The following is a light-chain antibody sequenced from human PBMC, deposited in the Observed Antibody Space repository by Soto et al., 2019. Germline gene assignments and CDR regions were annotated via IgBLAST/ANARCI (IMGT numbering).Light chain of an antibody. V-gene: IGKV1-6*01. CDR3: QQSYSNPIT. CDR2: AAS. CDR1: QGIRND. Sequence: AIQMTQSPSSLSASVGDRVTITCRASQGIRNDLGWYQQTPGKAPKLLIYAASSLQSGVPSRFSGRRSGTDCTLTLSSLQTEDFETYYCQQSYSNPITFGQGTRLEIK. J-gene: IGKJ5*01.